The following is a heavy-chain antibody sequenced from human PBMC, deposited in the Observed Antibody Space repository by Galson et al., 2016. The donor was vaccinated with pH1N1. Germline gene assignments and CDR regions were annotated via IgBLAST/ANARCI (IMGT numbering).Heavy chain of an antibody. CDR2: VDPRNGHT. V-gene: IGHV1-46*03. J-gene: IGHJ4*02. Sequence: SVKVSCKESGYTFSTYNMHWVRQAPGQGLEWLGRVDPRNGHTHYSHKFQDRVAVTRDTSTRTVFMDLNSLKSEDTAVYFCVRELPDSVYFDSWGQGVRVTVSS. CDR3: VRELPDSVYFDS. CDR1: GYTFSTYN. D-gene: IGHD1-14*01.